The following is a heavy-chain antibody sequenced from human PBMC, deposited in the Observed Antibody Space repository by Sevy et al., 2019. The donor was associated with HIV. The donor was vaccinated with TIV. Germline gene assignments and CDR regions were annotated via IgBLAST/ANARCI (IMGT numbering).Heavy chain of an antibody. CDR2: LTFGCGEI. D-gene: IGHD2-8*01. V-gene: IGHV3-23*01. CDR1: GFTFSNYS. Sequence: GGSLRLSCAASGFTFSNYSMSWVRQPPGKGLEWVSTLTFGCGEINHADSVKGRFTISRDNSKNSLYLQMNILRAEDTAVYYCAREGCTKPHDYWGQGTLVTVSS. J-gene: IGHJ4*02. CDR3: AREGCTKPHDY.